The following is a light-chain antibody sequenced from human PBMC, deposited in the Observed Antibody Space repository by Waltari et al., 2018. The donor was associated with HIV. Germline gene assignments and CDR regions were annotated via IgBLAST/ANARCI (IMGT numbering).Light chain of an antibody. CDR2: DAS. V-gene: IGKV3-11*01. Sequence: EFVLTQSPATLSLSPGERATLSCRASQSVSTYLAWYQQKPGQAPRLLIYDASNRATGIPARFSGSGSETDFTLLISSLEPEDFAVYYCQQGNSWPSITFGQGTRLDIK. CDR1: QSVSTY. J-gene: IGKJ5*01. CDR3: QQGNSWPSIT.